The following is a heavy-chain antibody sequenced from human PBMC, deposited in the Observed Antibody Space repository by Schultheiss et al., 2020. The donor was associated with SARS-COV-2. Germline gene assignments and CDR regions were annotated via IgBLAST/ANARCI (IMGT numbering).Heavy chain of an antibody. D-gene: IGHD2-2*01. CDR1: AGSISSSSYY. V-gene: IGHV4-39*07. CDR2: IYTSGST. J-gene: IGHJ3*02. CDR3: ARGGAQPPSGAFDI. Sequence: SETLSLTCTVSAGSISSSSYYWGWIRQAPGKGLEWIGSIYTSGSTYYNPSLKSRVTISVDTSKNQFSLKLSSVTAADTAVYYCARGGAQPPSGAFDIWGQGTMVTVSS.